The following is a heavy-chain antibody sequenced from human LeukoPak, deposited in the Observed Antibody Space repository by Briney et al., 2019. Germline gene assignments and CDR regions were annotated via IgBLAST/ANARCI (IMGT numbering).Heavy chain of an antibody. V-gene: IGHV1-69*04. CDR3: ARDLRGNSSSWYKPLSYYSGMDV. CDR1: GGTFSSYA. Sequence: ASVKVSCKASGGTFSSYAISWVRQAPGQGLEWMGRIIPIRGIANYAQKFQGRVTITADKSTSTAYMELSSLRSEDTAVYYCARDLRGNSSSWYKPLSYYSGMDVWGQGTTVIVSS. J-gene: IGHJ6*02. D-gene: IGHD6-13*01. CDR2: IIPIRGIA.